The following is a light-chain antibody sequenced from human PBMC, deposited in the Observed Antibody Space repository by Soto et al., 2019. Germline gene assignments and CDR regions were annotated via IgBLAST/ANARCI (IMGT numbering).Light chain of an antibody. CDR1: SSNIGAGYD. CDR3: QSYHSRLSQ. J-gene: IGLJ2*01. V-gene: IGLV1-40*01. Sequence: QSVLTQPPSVSGAPGQRVTISCTGSSSNIGAGYDVHWYQQLPGTAPKLLIYGNINRPSWVPDRFSGSKSGTSASLAITGFLSEDEADYSCQSYHSRLSQFVGGTKLTVL. CDR2: GNI.